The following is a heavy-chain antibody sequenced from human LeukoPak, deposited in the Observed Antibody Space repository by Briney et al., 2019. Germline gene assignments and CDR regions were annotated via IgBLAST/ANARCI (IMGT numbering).Heavy chain of an antibody. V-gene: IGHV1-69*05. Sequence: SVKVSCKASGGTFSSYTISWVRQAPGQGLEWMGRIIPIFGSANYAQKFQGRVTITTDESTSTAYMELSSLRSEDTAVYYCARGSSSYYYDGSGYYELDYWGQGTLVTVSS. CDR3: ARGSSSYYYDGSGYYELDY. J-gene: IGHJ4*02. CDR2: IIPIFGSA. D-gene: IGHD3-22*01. CDR1: GGTFSSYT.